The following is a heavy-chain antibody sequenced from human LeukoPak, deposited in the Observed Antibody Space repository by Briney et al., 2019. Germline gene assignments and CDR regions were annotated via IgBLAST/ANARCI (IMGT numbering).Heavy chain of an antibody. Sequence: GGSLRLSCAASGFTFSSYAMSWVRQAPGKGLEWVSAISGSGGSTYYADSVKGRFTISRDNSKNTLYLQMNGLRAEDTAVYYCAKDRYPGNYFDYWGQGTLVTVSS. CDR1: GFTFSSYA. V-gene: IGHV3-23*01. J-gene: IGHJ4*02. CDR2: ISGSGGST. CDR3: AKDRYPGNYFDY. D-gene: IGHD2-2*01.